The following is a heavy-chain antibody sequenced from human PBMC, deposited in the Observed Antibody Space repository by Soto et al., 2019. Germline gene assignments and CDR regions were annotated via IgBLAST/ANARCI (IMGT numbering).Heavy chain of an antibody. D-gene: IGHD3-9*01. CDR1: GDSFNNDG. V-gene: IGHV1-69*01. J-gene: IGHJ6*03. CDR3: PRGALLDWPNYFALDV. Sequence: QVQLVQSGAEVKKPGSSVKVSCKASGDSFNNDGVNWVRQAPGQGLEWVGGIIPHFGPAKYPQKFQGRATITANQPTNTVLMELLSLTSAETAIYYCPRGALLDWPNYFALDVWGKGPWVTVSS. CDR2: IIPHFGPA.